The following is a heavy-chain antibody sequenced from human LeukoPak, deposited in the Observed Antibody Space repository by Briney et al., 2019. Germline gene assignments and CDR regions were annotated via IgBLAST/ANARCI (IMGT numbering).Heavy chain of an antibody. Sequence: SETLSLTCAVYGGSFSGYYWSWIRQPPGKGLEWIGEINHRGSTNYNPSLKSRVTISVDTSKNQFSLKLSSVTAADTAVYYCARGRPRAQTADAFDIWGQGTMVTVSS. J-gene: IGHJ3*02. V-gene: IGHV4-34*01. CDR3: ARGRPRAQTADAFDI. D-gene: IGHD1-14*01. CDR2: INHRGST. CDR1: GGSFSGYY.